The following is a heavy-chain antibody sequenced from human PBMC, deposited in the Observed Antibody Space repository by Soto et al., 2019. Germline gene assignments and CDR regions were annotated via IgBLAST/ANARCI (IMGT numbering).Heavy chain of an antibody. J-gene: IGHJ6*02. D-gene: IGHD6-6*01. CDR2: IYYSGST. CDR1: GGSISSSSYY. V-gene: IGHV4-39*07. Sequence: SETLSLTCTVSGGSISSSSYYWGWIRQPPGKGLEWIGSIYYSGSTYYNPSLKSRVTISVDTSKNQFSLKLSSVTAADTAVYYCASIIAARPVGAYYYYGMDVWGQGTTVTVSS. CDR3: ASIIAARPVGAYYYYGMDV.